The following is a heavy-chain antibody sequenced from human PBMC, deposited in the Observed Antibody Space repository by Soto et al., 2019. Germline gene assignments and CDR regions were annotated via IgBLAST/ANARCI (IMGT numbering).Heavy chain of an antibody. CDR2: INPNSGGT. Sequence: QVQLVQSGAEVKKPGASVKVSCKASGYTFTGYYMHWVRQAPGQGLEWMGWINPNSGGTNYAQKIQGRVTMTRDTSISTAYMELSRLRSDDTAVYYCARGGIVVVPGASGLFNWFDPWGQGTLVTVSS. D-gene: IGHD2-2*01. V-gene: IGHV1-2*02. J-gene: IGHJ5*02. CDR3: ARGGIVVVPGASGLFNWFDP. CDR1: GYTFTGYY.